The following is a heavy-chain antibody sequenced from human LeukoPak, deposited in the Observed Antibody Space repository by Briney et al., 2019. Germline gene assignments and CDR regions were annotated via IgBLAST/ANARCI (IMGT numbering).Heavy chain of an antibody. D-gene: IGHD6-6*01. CDR2: INPNSGGT. CDR3: AREEYSSSLGLGY. Sequence: GASVKVSCKASGYTFTGYYMHWVRQAPGQGLEWMGRINPNSGGTNYAQKFQGRVTMTRDTSISTAYMELSRLRSDDTAVYYCAREEYSSSLGLGYWGRGTLVTVSS. V-gene: IGHV1-2*06. CDR1: GYTFTGYY. J-gene: IGHJ4*02.